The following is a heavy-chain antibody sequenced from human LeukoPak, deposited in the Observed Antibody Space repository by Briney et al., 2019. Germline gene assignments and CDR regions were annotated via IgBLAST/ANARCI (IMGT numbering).Heavy chain of an antibody. D-gene: IGHD4-17*01. CDR3: ARGNYGDYRGGDY. CDR1: GFTFSSYG. J-gene: IGHJ4*02. V-gene: IGHV3-33*08. CDR2: IWYDGSNK. Sequence: PGGSLRLSCAASGFTFSSYGMHWVRQAPGKGLEWVAVIWYDGSNKYSADSVKGRLTISRNNSKNTLYLQMNSLRAEDTAVYYCARGNYGDYRGGDYWGQGSLVSVSS.